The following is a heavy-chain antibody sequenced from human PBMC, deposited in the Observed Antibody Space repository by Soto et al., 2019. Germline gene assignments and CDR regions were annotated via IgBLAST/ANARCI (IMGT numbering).Heavy chain of an antibody. CDR3: ARGLGYDFWSGYYKGSYYYGMDV. CDR1: GYTFTGYY. CDR2: INPNSGGT. Sequence: ASVKVSCKASGYTFTGYYMHWVRQAPGQGLEWMGWINPNSGGTNYAQKLQGWVTMTRDTSISTAYMELSRLRSDDTAVYYCARGLGYDFWSGYYKGSYYYGMDVWGQGTTVTVSS. J-gene: IGHJ6*02. D-gene: IGHD3-3*01. V-gene: IGHV1-2*04.